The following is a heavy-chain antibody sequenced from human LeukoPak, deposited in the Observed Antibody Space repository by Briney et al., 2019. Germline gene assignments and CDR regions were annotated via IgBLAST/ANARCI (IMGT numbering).Heavy chain of an antibody. V-gene: IGHV3-11*01. Sequence: GGSLRLSCAASGFTFSDYYMSWIRQAPGKGLEWVSYISSSGSTIYYADSVKGRFTISRDDAKNSLFLQMNSLRAEDTALYYCARASYYYDTTGLGAVDLWGQGTTVTVSS. CDR2: ISSSGSTI. D-gene: IGHD3-22*01. J-gene: IGHJ6*02. CDR1: GFTFSDYY. CDR3: ARASYYYDTTGLGAVDL.